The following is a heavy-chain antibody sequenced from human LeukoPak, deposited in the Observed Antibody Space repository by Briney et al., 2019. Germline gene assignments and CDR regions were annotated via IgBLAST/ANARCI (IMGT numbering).Heavy chain of an antibody. CDR3: SRVHKAFDGARDAFDI. Sequence: SQTLSLTCAISGDSVSSKSAAWNWIRQSPSRGLGWLGRTYYRSTWYNDYAVSVKSRITINADTSKNQFSLQLNSVTPEDTAVYYCSRVHKAFDGARDAFDIWGQGTMVTVSS. CDR2: TYYRSTWYN. J-gene: IGHJ3*02. D-gene: IGHD3-10*01. V-gene: IGHV6-1*01. CDR1: GDSVSSKSAA.